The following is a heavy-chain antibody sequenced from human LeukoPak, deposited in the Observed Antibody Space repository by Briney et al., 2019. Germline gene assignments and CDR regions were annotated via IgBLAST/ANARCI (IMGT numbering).Heavy chain of an antibody. V-gene: IGHV1-2*02. Sequence: GASVKVSCKASGYTFTGYYMHWVRQAPGQGLEWMGWINPNSGGTNSAQKFQGRVTMTRDTSISTAYMELSRLRSADTAVYYWAGGGLSGQLDYWGQGTLVTVSS. CDR1: GYTFTGYY. CDR2: INPNSGGT. J-gene: IGHJ4*02. D-gene: IGHD6-19*01. CDR3: AGGGLSGQLDY.